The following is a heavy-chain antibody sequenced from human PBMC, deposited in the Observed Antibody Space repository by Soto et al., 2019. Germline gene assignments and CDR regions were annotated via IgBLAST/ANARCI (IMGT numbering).Heavy chain of an antibody. CDR1: GGSISSYY. CDR3: ARAEGDYDIPNGYYYYGMDV. J-gene: IGHJ6*02. Sequence: ETLSLTCTVSGGSISSYYWSWIRQPPGKGLEWIGYIYYSGSTNYNPSLKSRVTISVDTSKNQFSLKLSSVTAADTAVYYCARAEGDYDIPNGYYYYGMDVWGQGTTVTVSS. CDR2: IYYSGST. D-gene: IGHD3-9*01. V-gene: IGHV4-59*01.